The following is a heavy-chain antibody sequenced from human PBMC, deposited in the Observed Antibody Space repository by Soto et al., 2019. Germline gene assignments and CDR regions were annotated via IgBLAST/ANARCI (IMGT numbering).Heavy chain of an antibody. CDR2: IMPIFGGP. CDR3: ASSLRMPGIGNYYYGMDV. CDR1: GGIFSDFS. V-gene: IGHV1-69*13. D-gene: IGHD6-13*01. J-gene: IGHJ6*02. Sequence: SVKVSCKASGGIFSDFSFSWVRQAPGQGLEWMGGIMPIFGGPDYAQRFRGRVTITADEVTRTAFMELRGLTSEDTATYYCASSLRMPGIGNYYYGMDVWGQGTTITVSS.